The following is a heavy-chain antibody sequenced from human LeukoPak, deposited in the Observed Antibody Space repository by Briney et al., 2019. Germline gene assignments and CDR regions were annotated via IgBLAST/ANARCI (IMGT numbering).Heavy chain of an antibody. CDR3: ARGEDYGDYFDY. V-gene: IGHV3-66*01. Sequence: GGSLRLFCAASGFTVSSNYMSWVRQAPGKGLEWVSVIYSAGSTYYADSVRGRFIISRDNSKNTLYIQMNSLRAGDTAVYYCARGEDYGDYFDYWGQGTLVTVSS. D-gene: IGHD4-17*01. CDR2: IYSAGST. CDR1: GFTVSSNY. J-gene: IGHJ4*02.